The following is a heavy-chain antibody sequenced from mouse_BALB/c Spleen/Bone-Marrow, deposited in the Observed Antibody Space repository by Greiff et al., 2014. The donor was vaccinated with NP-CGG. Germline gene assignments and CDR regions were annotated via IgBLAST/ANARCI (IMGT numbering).Heavy chain of an antibody. J-gene: IGHJ4*01. V-gene: IGHV5-6-4*01. CDR2: ISSGGSYT. Sequence: VQLKESGGGLVKPGGSLKLSCAASGFTFSSYTMSWVRQTPEKGLEWVATISSGGSYTYYPDSVKGRFTISRDNAKNTLYLQMSSLKSEDTAMYYCTRDLYDGYHYYAMDYWGQGTSVTVSS. CDR1: GFTFSSYT. D-gene: IGHD2-3*01. CDR3: TRDLYDGYHYYAMDY.